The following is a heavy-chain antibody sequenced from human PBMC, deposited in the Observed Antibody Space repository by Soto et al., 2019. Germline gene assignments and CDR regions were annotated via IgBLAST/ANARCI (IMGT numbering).Heavy chain of an antibody. CDR3: AKDRWELRLLDY. J-gene: IGHJ4*02. Sequence: EVQLLESGGGLVQPGESLRLSCAASGFTFSNYAMRWVRQAPGKGLEWVSAISGSGGSTYYADSVKGRFTISRDNSKNTLYLQMNSLRAEDTAVYYCAKDRWELRLLDYWGQGTLVTVSS. CDR1: GFTFSNYA. V-gene: IGHV3-23*01. D-gene: IGHD1-26*01. CDR2: ISGSGGST.